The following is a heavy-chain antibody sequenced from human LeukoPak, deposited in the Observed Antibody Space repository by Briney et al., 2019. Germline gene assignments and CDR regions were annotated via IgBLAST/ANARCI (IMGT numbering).Heavy chain of an antibody. V-gene: IGHV4-59*01. CDR3: ARESPIAAAGEDYFDY. D-gene: IGHD6-13*01. CDR2: IYNSGST. CDR1: GGSISSYY. Sequence: SETLSLTCTVSGGSISSYYWSWIRQPPGKGLEWIGYIYNSGSTNYNPSLKSRVTISVDTSKNQFSLKLSSVTAADTAVYYCARESPIAAAGEDYFDYWGQGTLVTVSS. J-gene: IGHJ4*02.